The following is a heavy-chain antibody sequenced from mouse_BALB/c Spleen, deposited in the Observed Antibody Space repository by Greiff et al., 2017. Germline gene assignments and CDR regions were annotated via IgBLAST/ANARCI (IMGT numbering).Heavy chain of an antibody. V-gene: IGHV2-4-1*01. CDR1: GFSLTSYG. Sequence: VKLQESGPGLVQPSQSLSITCTVSGFSLTSYGVHWVRQSPGKGLEWLGVIWSGGSTAYNAAFISRLSIINDNSKSQVFFKMNSLQADDTAIYYCARNGRYGAMDYWGQGTSVTVSS. D-gene: IGHD2-14*01. CDR3: ARNGRYGAMDY. J-gene: IGHJ4*01. CDR2: IWSGGST.